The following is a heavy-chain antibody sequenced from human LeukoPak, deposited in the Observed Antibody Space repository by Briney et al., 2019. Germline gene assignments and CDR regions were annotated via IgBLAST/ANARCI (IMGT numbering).Heavy chain of an antibody. CDR3: ARHFTTGSIDH. Sequence: GGSLRLSCAASGFILSSYDMHWVRQPPGKGLEWLAVILREGSIKYHADSVRGRFTISRDNSHNTLYLQMNRLRAEDTAVYYCARHFTTGSIDHWGQGNLVTVSS. D-gene: IGHD3-9*01. V-gene: IGHV3-30*04. J-gene: IGHJ4*02. CDR1: GFILSSYD. CDR2: ILREGSIK.